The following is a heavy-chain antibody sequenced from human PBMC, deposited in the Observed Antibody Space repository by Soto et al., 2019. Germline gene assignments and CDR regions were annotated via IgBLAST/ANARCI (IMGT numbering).Heavy chain of an antibody. CDR1: GYSFTSYW. CDR3: ARGTYYYGSGSYLSRFDP. J-gene: IGHJ5*02. CDR2: IYPGDSDT. V-gene: IGHV5-51*03. D-gene: IGHD3-10*01. Sequence: EVQLVQSGAEVKKPGESLKISCKGSGYSFTSYWIGWVRQMPGKGLEWMGIIYPGDSDTRYSPSFQGQVTISADKSISTAYLQWSSLKASDTAMYYCARGTYYYGSGSYLSRFDPWGQGTLVTVSS.